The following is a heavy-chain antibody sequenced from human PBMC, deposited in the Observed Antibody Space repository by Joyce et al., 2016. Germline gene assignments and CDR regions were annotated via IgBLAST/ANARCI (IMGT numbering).Heavy chain of an antibody. CDR2: INPNSGGT. CDR3: ARDPWTTGY. D-gene: IGHD4-11*01. V-gene: IGHV1-2*02. J-gene: IGHJ4*02. CDR1: GYIFRGYY. Sequence: QVQLVQSGAEVKKPGASVKVPCKAYGYIFRGYYRHWGRQAPGQGLEWMGWINPNSGGTNYAEKFQGRVTMTSDTSITTAYLEISGLRSDDTAVYFCARDPWTTGYWGQGTLVTVSS.